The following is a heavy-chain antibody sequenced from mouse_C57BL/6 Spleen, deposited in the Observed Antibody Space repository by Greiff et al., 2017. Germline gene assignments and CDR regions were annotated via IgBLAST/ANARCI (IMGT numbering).Heavy chain of an antibody. V-gene: IGHV1-69*01. CDR1: GYTFTSYW. CDR3: ARSLGRGDTMDY. D-gene: IGHD4-1*01. CDR2: IDPSDSCT. J-gene: IGHJ4*01. Sequence: QVQLKQPGAELVMPGASVKLSCKASGYTFTSYWMHWVKQRPGQGLEWIGEIDPSDSCTNYNQKFKGKSTLTVDKSSSTAYMQLSSLTTEDSAVYYCARSLGRGDTMDYWGQGTSVTVSS.